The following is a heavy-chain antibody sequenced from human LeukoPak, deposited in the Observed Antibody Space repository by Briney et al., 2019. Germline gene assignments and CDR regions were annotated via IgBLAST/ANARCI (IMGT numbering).Heavy chain of an antibody. CDR2: IIPILDVA. V-gene: IGHV1-69*04. Sequence: SVKVSCKASGGTFNTYAITWVRQAPGQGLEWMGRIIPILDVADYAQQFQGRVTISADRSTSTVYMDLSSLRSEDTATYYCARFPVRGYTYGSVIHHMDVWGQGTTVTVS. CDR3: ARFPVRGYTYGSVIHHMDV. CDR1: GGTFNTYA. D-gene: IGHD5-18*01. J-gene: IGHJ6*02.